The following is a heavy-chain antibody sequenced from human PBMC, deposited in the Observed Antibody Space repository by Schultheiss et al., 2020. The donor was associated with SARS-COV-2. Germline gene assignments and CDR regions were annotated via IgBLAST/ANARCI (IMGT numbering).Heavy chain of an antibody. V-gene: IGHV4-38-2*01. D-gene: IGHD4/OR15-4a*01. CDR2: INHSGST. CDR1: GYSISSGYY. Sequence: SETLSLTCAVSGYSISSGYYWGWIRQPPGKGLEWIGEINHSGSTNYNPSLKSRVTISVDTSKNQFSLKLSSVTAADTAVYYCARHGPLTMHPWFDPWGQGTLVTVSS. J-gene: IGHJ5*02. CDR3: ARHGPLTMHPWFDP.